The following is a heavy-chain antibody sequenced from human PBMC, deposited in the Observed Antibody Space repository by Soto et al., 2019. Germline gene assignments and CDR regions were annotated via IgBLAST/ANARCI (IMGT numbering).Heavy chain of an antibody. CDR2: IIPILGIA. J-gene: IGHJ4*02. CDR3: STPVVTPLLDY. D-gene: IGHD2-21*02. Sequence: QVQLVQSGAEVKKPGSSVKVSCKASGGTFSSYHISWVRQAPGQGLEWMGRIIPILGIANYAQKFQGRVTSTADKSTSTAYMELISLRSEDTGVYYCSTPVVTPLLDYWGQGTLVTVSS. CDR1: GGTFSSYH. V-gene: IGHV1-69*02.